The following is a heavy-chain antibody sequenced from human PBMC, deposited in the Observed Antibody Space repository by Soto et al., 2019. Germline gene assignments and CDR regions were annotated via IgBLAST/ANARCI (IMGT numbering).Heavy chain of an antibody. Sequence: TVSGGSISSYYWSWIRQPPGKGLEWIGYIYYSGSTNYNPSLKSRVTISVDTSKNQFSLKLSSVTAADTAVYYCARDRVVYAPVVYYYGMDVWGQGTTVTVSS. J-gene: IGHJ6*02. V-gene: IGHV4-59*01. CDR1: GGSISSYY. CDR2: IYYSGST. D-gene: IGHD2-8*02. CDR3: ARDRVVYAPVVYYYGMDV.